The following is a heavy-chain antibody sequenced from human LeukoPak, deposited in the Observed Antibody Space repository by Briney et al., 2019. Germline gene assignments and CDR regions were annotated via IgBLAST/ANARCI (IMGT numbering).Heavy chain of an antibody. V-gene: IGHV3-23*01. CDR3: AKLSSWYITADFDY. J-gene: IGHJ4*02. CDR1: GFTFSSYA. D-gene: IGHD6-13*01. CDR2: ISGSGGST. Sequence: GGSLRLSCAASGFTFSSYAMSWVHQAPGKGLEWVSAISGSGGSTYYADSVKGRFTISRDNSKNTLYLQMNSLRAEDTAVYYCAKLSSWYITADFDYWGQGTLVTVSS.